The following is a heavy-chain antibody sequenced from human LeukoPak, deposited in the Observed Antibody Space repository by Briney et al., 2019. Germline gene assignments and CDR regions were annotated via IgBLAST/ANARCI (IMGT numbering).Heavy chain of an antibody. V-gene: IGHV3-23*01. CDR1: GFTLSSYP. CDR3: VRDRQLVAPHFSSYYFDY. J-gene: IGHJ4*02. D-gene: IGHD6-6*01. CDR2: ISGRGGST. Sequence: GGSLSLSCAASGFTLSSYPMRWVPEAPGRAREGVLAISGRGGSTYYADSVKGRFTISRDNPKNTLYLQMNSVRAEHTAVFHCVRDRQLVAPHFSSYYFDYWGQRTLVTLSS.